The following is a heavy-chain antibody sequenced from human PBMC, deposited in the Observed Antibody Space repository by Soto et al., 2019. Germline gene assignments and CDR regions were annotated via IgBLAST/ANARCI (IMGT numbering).Heavy chain of an antibody. Sequence: QITLKESGPTLVKPTQTLTLTCTFSGFSLRTSGVGVGWIRQPPGKALEWLALIYWDDDKRYSPSLKSRLTITMDTSKNQVVLTMTNMDPVDTATYYCALTLYHNSDMGYWGQGTLVTVSS. CDR3: ALTLYHNSDMGY. CDR1: GFSLRTSGVG. V-gene: IGHV2-5*02. J-gene: IGHJ4*02. D-gene: IGHD3-22*01. CDR2: IYWDDDK.